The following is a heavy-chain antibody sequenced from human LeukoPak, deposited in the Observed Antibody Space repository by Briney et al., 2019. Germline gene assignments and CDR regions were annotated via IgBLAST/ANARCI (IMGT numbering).Heavy chain of an antibody. V-gene: IGHV1-24*01. CDR1: GYTLTELS. CDR2: FDPEDGET. CDR3: ATATQAIYGSGSPFDY. D-gene: IGHD3-10*01. Sequence: GASVKVSCKVSGYTLTELSMHWVRQAPGKGLEWMGGFDPEDGETIYVQKFQGRVTMTEDTSTDTAYMELSSLRSEDTAVYYCATATQAIYGSGSPFDYWGQGTLVTVSS. J-gene: IGHJ4*02.